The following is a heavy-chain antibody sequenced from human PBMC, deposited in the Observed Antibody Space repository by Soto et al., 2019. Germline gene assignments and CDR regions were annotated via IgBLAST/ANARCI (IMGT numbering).Heavy chain of an antibody. J-gene: IGHJ4*02. CDR1: GFSRTTSGVG. CDR3: AHRVLRAVFGLVTTTAIYFDF. D-gene: IGHD3-3*01. CDR2: IYWDDDK. V-gene: IGHV2-5*02. Sequence: QITLNESGHTGVHPTEPLTLTCTLSGFSRTTSGVGVGWVRQSPGKAPGWLAFIYWDDDKRYSTSRKSRLTNTKDTSKNQVVLTMAIVGPADTATYYCAHRVLRAVFGLVTTTAIYFDFWGQGTPVVVSS.